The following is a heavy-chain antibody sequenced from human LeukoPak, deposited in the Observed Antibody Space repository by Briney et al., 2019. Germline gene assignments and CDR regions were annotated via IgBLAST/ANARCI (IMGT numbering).Heavy chain of an antibody. CDR3: ARDQARGYSYGLIFDY. Sequence: GRSLRLSCSASGFTFSSYGMHWVRQAPGKGLEWVAVISYDGSNKYYADSVKGRFTISRDNSKNTLYLQMNSLRAEDTAVYYCARDQARGYSYGLIFDYWGQGTLVTVSS. D-gene: IGHD5-18*01. CDR1: GFTFSSYG. J-gene: IGHJ4*02. CDR2: ISYDGSNK. V-gene: IGHV3-30*19.